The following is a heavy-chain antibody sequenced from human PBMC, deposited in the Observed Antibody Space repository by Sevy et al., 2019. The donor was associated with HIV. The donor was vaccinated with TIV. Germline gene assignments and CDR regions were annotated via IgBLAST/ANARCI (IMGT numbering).Heavy chain of an antibody. V-gene: IGHV4-39*01. CDR2: MSYNGNS. CDR3: ARRLAAAGGGNEXXQX. Sequence: SDTLSLTCTVSGGXINNKAYYWAWIRQPPGKGLEWIGSMSYNGNSYYNPSLNCRVTISLDTSKNQFSLRLTFVTAANTAVYYCARRLAAAGGGNEXXQXWXQGTLVTVSS. CDR1: GGXINNKAYY. D-gene: IGHD6-13*01. J-gene: IGHJ1*01.